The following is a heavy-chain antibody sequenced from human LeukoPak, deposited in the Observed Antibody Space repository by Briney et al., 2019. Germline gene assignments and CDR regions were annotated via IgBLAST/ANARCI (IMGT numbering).Heavy chain of an antibody. V-gene: IGHV4-59*08. J-gene: IGHJ4*02. CDR3: ARQAAANSIDY. CDR2: IYYSGST. D-gene: IGHD2-2*01. CDR1: GGSISTYY. Sequence: PSETLSLTCTVSGGSISTYYWSWIRQPPGKGLEWIGYIYYSGSTNYNPSLKSRVTISVDTSKNQLSLKLSSATAADTAVYYCARQAAANSIDYWGQGTLVSVSS.